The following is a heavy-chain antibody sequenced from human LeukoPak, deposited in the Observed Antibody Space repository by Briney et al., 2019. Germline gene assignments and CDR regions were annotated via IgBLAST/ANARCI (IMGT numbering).Heavy chain of an antibody. CDR2: ISSSSSYI. CDR1: GFTFSSYS. CDR3: ARTTGGSGSYFFDY. D-gene: IGHD3-10*01. Sequence: GGSLRLSCAASGFTFSSYSMNWVRQAPGKGLEWVSSISSSSSYIYYADSVKGPFTISRDNAKNSLYLQMNSLRAEDTAVYYCARTTGGSGSYFFDYWGQGTLVTVSS. V-gene: IGHV3-21*01. J-gene: IGHJ4*02.